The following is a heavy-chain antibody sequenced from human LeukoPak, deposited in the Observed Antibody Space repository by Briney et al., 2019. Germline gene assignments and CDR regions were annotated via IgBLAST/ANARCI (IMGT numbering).Heavy chain of an antibody. CDR3: ARHHTAMRPFDP. V-gene: IGHV4-34*01. J-gene: IGHJ5*02. CDR2: IYYSGST. CDR1: GGSFSGYY. D-gene: IGHD5-18*01. Sequence: PSETLSLTCAVYGGSFSGYYWGWIRQPPGKGLEWIGSIYYSGSTYYNPSLKSRVTISVDTSKNQFSLKLSSVTAADTAVYYCARHHTAMRPFDPWGQGTLVTVSS.